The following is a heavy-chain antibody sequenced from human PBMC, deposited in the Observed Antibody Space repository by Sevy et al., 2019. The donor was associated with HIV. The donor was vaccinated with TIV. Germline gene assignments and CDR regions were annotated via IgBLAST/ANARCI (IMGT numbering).Heavy chain of an antibody. J-gene: IGHJ4*02. Sequence: GGSLRLSCAASGFTFSVYWMSWVRQAPGKGLEWVATMKEDGSDKDYVDSVKGRFTISRDNAKNSLYLQMNSLGAEGAAVYYCVGEGVGGYSYSLDCWGQGTLVTVSS. CDR2: MKEDGSDK. D-gene: IGHD5-18*01. CDR3: VGEGVGGYSYSLDC. V-gene: IGHV3-7*01. CDR1: GFTFSVYW.